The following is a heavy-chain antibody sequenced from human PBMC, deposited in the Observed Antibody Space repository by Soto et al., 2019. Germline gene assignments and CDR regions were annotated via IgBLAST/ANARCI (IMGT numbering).Heavy chain of an antibody. Sequence: SETLSLTCTVSGGSISSGGYYWSWIRQHPGKGLEWIGYIYYSGSTYYNPSLKSRVTISVDTSKNQFSLKLSSVTAADTAVYYCARVFGVVRGSYYFDYWGQGTLVTVSS. J-gene: IGHJ4*02. CDR1: GGSISSGGYY. D-gene: IGHD3-3*01. CDR2: IYYSGST. V-gene: IGHV4-31*03. CDR3: ARVFGVVRGSYYFDY.